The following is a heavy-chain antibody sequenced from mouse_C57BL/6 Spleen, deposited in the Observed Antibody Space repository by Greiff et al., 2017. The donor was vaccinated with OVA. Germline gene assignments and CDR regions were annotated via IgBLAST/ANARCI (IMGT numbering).Heavy chain of an antibody. Sequence: VESEGGLVQPGSSMKLSCTASGFTFSDYYMAWVRQVPEKGLEWVANINYDGSSTYYLDSLKSRFIISRDNAKNILYLQMSSLKSEDTATYYCARGKGLMDDWGQGTSVTVSS. V-gene: IGHV5-16*01. CDR2: INYDGSST. CDR1: GFTFSDYY. J-gene: IGHJ4*01. CDR3: ARGKGLMDD.